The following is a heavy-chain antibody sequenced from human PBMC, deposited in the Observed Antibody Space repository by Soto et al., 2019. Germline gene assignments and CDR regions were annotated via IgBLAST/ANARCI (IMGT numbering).Heavy chain of an antibody. CDR1: GGSISQYY. CDR3: ARGPGGFGDFSLDY. D-gene: IGHD3-10*01. Sequence: QVQLQESGPGLVKPSETLSLSCGVSGGSISQYYWSWIRQPAGKGLEWLGRIYSGGSTNYNPSLERRVTMSVDTSKTKFSLKLSSVTAADTAVYYCARGPGGFGDFSLDYWGQGTLVTVSS. CDR2: IYSGGST. J-gene: IGHJ4*02. V-gene: IGHV4-4*07.